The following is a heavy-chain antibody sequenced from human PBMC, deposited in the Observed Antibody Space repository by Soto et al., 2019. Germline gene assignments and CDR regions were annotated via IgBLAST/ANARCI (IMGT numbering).Heavy chain of an antibody. CDR2: IYHSGST. Sequence: SETLSLTCAVSGGSISSSNWWSWVRQPPGKGQEWIGEIYHSGSTNYNPSLKSRVTITVAKPKHQFSLKLSSVTAADTAVYYFARDLLTIVGVVNKDAFDSWGQGTMVTVSS. J-gene: IGHJ3*02. CDR3: ARDLLTIVGVVNKDAFDS. D-gene: IGHD3-3*01. V-gene: IGHV4-4*02. CDR1: GGSISSSNW.